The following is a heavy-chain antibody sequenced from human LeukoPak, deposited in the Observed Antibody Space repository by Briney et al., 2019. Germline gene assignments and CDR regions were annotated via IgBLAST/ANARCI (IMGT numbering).Heavy chain of an antibody. CDR3: AKTAAADY. V-gene: IGHV3-23*01. CDR1: GFTFSSYA. J-gene: IGHJ4*02. D-gene: IGHD6-13*01. CDR2: IGTHGTTT. Sequence: PGGSLRLSCAASGFTFSSYAMTWVRQAPGKGLEWVSSIGTHGTTTYYADSVKGRFTISRDDSKNTLYLQMYSLRAEDTAVYYCAKTAAADYWGQGTLVTVSS.